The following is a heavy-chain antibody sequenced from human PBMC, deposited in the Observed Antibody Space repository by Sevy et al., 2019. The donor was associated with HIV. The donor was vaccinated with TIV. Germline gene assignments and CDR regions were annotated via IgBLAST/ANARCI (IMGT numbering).Heavy chain of an antibody. D-gene: IGHD1-26*01. CDR1: GFTFSSYW. CDR3: ARDGKHDSYYYYYGMDV. J-gene: IGHJ6*02. CDR2: IKQDGSEK. Sequence: GGSLRLSCAASGFTFSSYWMSWVRQAPGKGLEWVANIKQDGSEKYYVDSVKGRFTISRDNAKNSLYMQMNSLRAEDTAVYYCARDGKHDSYYYYYGMDVWGQGTTVTVSS. V-gene: IGHV3-7*01.